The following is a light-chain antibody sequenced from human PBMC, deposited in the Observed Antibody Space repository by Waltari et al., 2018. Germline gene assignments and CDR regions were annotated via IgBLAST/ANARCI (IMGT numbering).Light chain of an antibody. CDR1: QSLLHSNGYNY. CDR3: MQALQPLT. Sequence: DIVMTQSPLSLPVTPGEPASISCRSSQSLLHSNGYNYLDWYLQKPGQSPQLLIYLGSNRASGVPDRFSGSGSGTDFTLKISRVEAEDVGVYYCMQALQPLTFGGGTKVGIK. V-gene: IGKV2-28*01. CDR2: LGS. J-gene: IGKJ4*01.